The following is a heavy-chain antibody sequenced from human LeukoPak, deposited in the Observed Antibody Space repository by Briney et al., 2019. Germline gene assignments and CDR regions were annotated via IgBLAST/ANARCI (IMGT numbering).Heavy chain of an antibody. Sequence: PGRSLRLSCAASGFTFSSYAMHWVRQAPGKWLEWVAVISYDGSNNYYADSVKGRFTISRDNSKNTLYLQMNSLRAEDTAVYYCARDVDGWFDPWGQGTLVTVSS. V-gene: IGHV3-30*04. CDR3: ARDVDGWFDP. CDR1: GFTFSSYA. CDR2: ISYDGSNN. J-gene: IGHJ5*02.